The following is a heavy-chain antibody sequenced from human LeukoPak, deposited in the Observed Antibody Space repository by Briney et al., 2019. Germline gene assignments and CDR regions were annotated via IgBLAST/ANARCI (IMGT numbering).Heavy chain of an antibody. D-gene: IGHD3-3*01. J-gene: IGHJ5*02. Sequence: SETLSLTCTVSGGSINSYYWSWIRQPPGKGLEWIGYIYTSGSTNYNPSLKSRVTISVDTSKNQFSLKLSSVTAADTAVYYCARTVTYYDFWSGDWFDPWGQGTLVTVSS. CDR2: IYTSGST. CDR1: GGSINSYY. CDR3: ARTVTYYDFWSGDWFDP. V-gene: IGHV4-4*09.